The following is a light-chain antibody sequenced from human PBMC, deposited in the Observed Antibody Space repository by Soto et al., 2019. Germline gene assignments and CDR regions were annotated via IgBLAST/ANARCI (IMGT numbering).Light chain of an antibody. CDR3: QSYDSSLSGSI. V-gene: IGLV1-40*01. J-gene: IGLJ2*01. CDR2: GNS. Sequence: QSVRPQPPSVSGARGQRVTMSCTGSSSNNGAGYDVHWYQQLPGTAPKLLIYGNSNRPSGVPDRFSGSKSGTSASLAITGLQAEDEADYYCQSYDSSLSGSIFGGGTKLTVL. CDR1: SSNNGAGYD.